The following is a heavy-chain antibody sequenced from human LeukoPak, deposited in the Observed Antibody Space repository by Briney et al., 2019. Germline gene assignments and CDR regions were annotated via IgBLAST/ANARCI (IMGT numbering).Heavy chain of an antibody. CDR1: GGSFSSHY. Sequence: SETLSLTCTVSGGSFSSHYWTWIRQSAGKGPEWLGRIYTSGTTHFNPSFESRLSMSLDTSKAQFSLKLTSVTAADTAVYFCARGSPSAASFFSYWGQGTLVTVSS. CDR3: ARGSPSAASFFSY. J-gene: IGHJ4*02. CDR2: IYTSGTT. D-gene: IGHD1-26*01. V-gene: IGHV4-4*07.